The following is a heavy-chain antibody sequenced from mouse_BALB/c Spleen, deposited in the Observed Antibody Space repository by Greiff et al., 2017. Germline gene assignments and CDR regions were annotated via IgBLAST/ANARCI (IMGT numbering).Heavy chain of an antibody. D-gene: IGHD1-1*01. J-gene: IGHJ4*01. CDR2: ISDGGSYT. Sequence: EVMLVESGGGLVKPGGSLKLSCAASGFTFSDYYMYWVRQTPEKRLEWVATISDGGSYTYYPDSVKGRFTISRDNAKNNLYLQMSSLKSEDTAMYYCARAYYGSIYAMDYWGQGTSVTVSS. CDR3: ARAYYGSIYAMDY. V-gene: IGHV5-4*02. CDR1: GFTFSDYY.